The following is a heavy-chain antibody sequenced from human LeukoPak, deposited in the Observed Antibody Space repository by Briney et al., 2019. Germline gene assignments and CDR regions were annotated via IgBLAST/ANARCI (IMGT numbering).Heavy chain of an antibody. V-gene: IGHV3-33*08. D-gene: IGHD6-6*01. CDR2: IWYDGSNK. CDR3: ARGSIAARPVDY. Sequence: GGSLRLSCAASGSTFSSYGMHWVRQAPGKGLEWVAVIWYDGSNKYYTDSVKGRFTISRDNSKNTLYLQMNSLRAEDTAVYYCARGSIAARPVDYWGQGTLVTVSS. CDR1: GSTFSSYG. J-gene: IGHJ4*02.